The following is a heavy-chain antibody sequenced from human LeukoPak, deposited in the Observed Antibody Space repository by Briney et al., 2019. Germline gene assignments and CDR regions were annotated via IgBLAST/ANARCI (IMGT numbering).Heavy chain of an antibody. CDR3: ARDQDWDFDY. V-gene: IGHV3-48*03. J-gene: IGHJ4*02. CDR2: INYYGTIV. D-gene: IGHD3/OR15-3a*01. Sequence: QPGGSLRLSCAVSGFPFVSYAMNWAREAPGKGLEWISFINYYGTIVFYAHSVGGRFHPSRHNAKHSLYPQINNVGADDTDVYYCARDQDWDFDYWGQGTLVTVSS. CDR1: GFPFVSYA.